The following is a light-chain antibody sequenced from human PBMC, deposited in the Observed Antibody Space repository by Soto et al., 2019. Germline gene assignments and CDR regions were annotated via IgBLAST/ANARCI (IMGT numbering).Light chain of an antibody. CDR1: RDIGSD. CDR3: LQDHDDSWT. CDR2: AAS. Sequence: QMYHSVSALSASVEDRITITCRASRDIGSDLSWYQQKPGKAPTLLIYAASNLQSGVPSRFRGSRSGTEFTLTVSSLQPEDFATYYCLQDHDDSWTFGQGTKVDIK. J-gene: IGKJ1*01. V-gene: IGKV1-6*01.